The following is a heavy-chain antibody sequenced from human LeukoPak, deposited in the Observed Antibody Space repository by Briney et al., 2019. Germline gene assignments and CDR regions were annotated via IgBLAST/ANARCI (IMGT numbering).Heavy chain of an antibody. Sequence: GGSLRLSCAASGFTFSSYEMNWVRQAPGKGLGWVSYISSRGSTIYYADSVKGRFTISRDNAKKSLYLQMNSLRAEDTAVYYCARRNYGSGSYYKPQKSNYYYYGMDVWGQGTTVTVSS. V-gene: IGHV3-48*03. CDR2: ISSRGSTI. CDR3: ARRNYGSGSYYKPQKSNYYYYGMDV. J-gene: IGHJ6*02. D-gene: IGHD3-10*01. CDR1: GFTFSSYE.